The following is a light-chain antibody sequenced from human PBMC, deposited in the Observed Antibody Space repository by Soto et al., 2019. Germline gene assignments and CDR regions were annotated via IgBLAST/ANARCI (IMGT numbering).Light chain of an antibody. CDR2: EVT. Sequence: QSALTQPPSASGSPGQSVTIPCTGTYSDIGAYNYVSWYQQHQGKAPKLIIYEVTKRPSGVPDRFSGSKSGNTASLTVSGLQAEDEADYYCKSYAGSIPVVFGGGTKVTVL. J-gene: IGLJ2*01. CDR1: YSDIGAYNY. CDR3: KSYAGSIPVV. V-gene: IGLV2-8*01.